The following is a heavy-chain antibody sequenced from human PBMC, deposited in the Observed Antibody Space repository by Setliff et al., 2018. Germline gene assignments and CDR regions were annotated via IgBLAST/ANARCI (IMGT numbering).Heavy chain of an antibody. D-gene: IGHD2-21*01. Sequence: ASVKVSYKASGYTFTSYGFSWVRQAPGQGLEWMGWISVYNGKTKYAQKFQGRVTMTTDTSTRTAYMEVTSLRSDDTAVYYCATEKFPGDWGDYWGQGTLVTVSS. CDR2: ISVYNGKT. V-gene: IGHV1-18*01. CDR1: GYTFTSYG. J-gene: IGHJ4*02. CDR3: ATEKFPGDWGDY.